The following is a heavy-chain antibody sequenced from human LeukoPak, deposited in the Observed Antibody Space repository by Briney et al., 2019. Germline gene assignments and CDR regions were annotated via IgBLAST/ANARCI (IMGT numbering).Heavy chain of an antibody. D-gene: IGHD3-22*01. V-gene: IGHV4-39*01. CDR1: GGSISSSSYY. J-gene: IGHJ4*02. CDR2: IYYSGST. Sequence: SETLSLTCTVSGGSISSSSYYWGWIRQPPGKGLEGIGSIYYSGSTYSNPSLKSRVTISVDTSKNQFSLKLSSVTAADTAVYYCARLGLSYYYDSSGYYSTHFDYWGQGTLVTVSS. CDR3: ARLGLSYYYDSSGYYSTHFDY.